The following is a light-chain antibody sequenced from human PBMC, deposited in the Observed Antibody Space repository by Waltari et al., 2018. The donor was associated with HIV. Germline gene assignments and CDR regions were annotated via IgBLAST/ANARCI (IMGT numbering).Light chain of an antibody. Sequence: SYELTQPPSVSVSPGQTARITCSGDALPKRYAYWYQQKSGQAPVLVIEEDSKRPSGIPERFSGSSSGTMATLTISGAQVEDEADYYCYSRDSSGNSWVFGGGTKLTVL. CDR2: EDS. J-gene: IGLJ3*02. CDR1: ALPKRY. V-gene: IGLV3-10*01. CDR3: YSRDSSGNSWV.